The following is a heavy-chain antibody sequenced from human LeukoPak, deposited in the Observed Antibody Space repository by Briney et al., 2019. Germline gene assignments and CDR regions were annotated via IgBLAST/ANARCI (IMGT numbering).Heavy chain of an antibody. J-gene: IGHJ4*02. Sequence: PSETLSLTCTVSGGSIGSYYWSWIRQPPGKGLEWIGYIYYSGSTNYNPSLKSRVTISVDTSKNQFSLKLSSVTAADTAVYYCARLVAVAGRIDYWGQGTLVTVSS. CDR1: GGSIGSYY. CDR3: ARLVAVAGRIDY. CDR2: IYYSGST. V-gene: IGHV4-59*08. D-gene: IGHD6-19*01.